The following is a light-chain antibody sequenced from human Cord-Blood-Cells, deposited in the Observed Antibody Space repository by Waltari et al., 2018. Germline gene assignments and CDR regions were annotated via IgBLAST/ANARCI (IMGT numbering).Light chain of an antibody. V-gene: IGLV1-44*01. CDR2: SNN. J-gene: IGLJ3*02. CDR1: ISNIGSNT. CDR3: AAWDDSLNGWV. Sequence: QSVLTQPPSASGTPGQRVTISCSGSISNIGSNTVKWYQQLPGTAPNLLIYSNNQRPSGVPDRFSGSKSGTSASLAISGLQSEDEADYYCAAWDDSLNGWVFGGGTKLTVL.